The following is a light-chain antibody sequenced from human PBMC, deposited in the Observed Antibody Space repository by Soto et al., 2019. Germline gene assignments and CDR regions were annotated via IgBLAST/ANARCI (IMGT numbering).Light chain of an antibody. CDR1: SSDVGSYNL. Sequence: QSALTQPASVSGSPGRSITISCTGTSSDVGSYNLVSWYQQHPGKAPKLMIYEGSKRPSGVSNRFSGSKSGNTASLTISGLQAEDEAYYYCCSYAGSSTVFGGGTKLTVL. CDR2: EGS. V-gene: IGLV2-23*01. CDR3: CSYAGSSTV. J-gene: IGLJ2*01.